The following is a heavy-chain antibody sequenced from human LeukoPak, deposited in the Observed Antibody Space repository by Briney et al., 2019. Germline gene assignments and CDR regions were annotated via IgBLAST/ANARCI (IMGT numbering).Heavy chain of an antibody. V-gene: IGHV1-46*01. Sequence: ASVKVSCKASGYTFTSYYMHWVRQAPGQGLEWMGIINPSGGSTSYAQKFQGRVTMTTDTSTSTAYMELRSLRSDDTAVYYCARSKGRVVPAARGLYYMDVWGKGTTVTVSS. CDR1: GYTFTSYY. CDR2: INPSGGST. CDR3: ARSKGRVVPAARGLYYMDV. J-gene: IGHJ6*03. D-gene: IGHD2-2*01.